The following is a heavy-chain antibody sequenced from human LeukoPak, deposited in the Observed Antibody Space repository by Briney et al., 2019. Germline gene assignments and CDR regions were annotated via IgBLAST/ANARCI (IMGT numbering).Heavy chain of an antibody. CDR2: IYTSGST. J-gene: IGHJ4*02. CDR3: ARGDLYYCDSSGYYPPLDY. V-gene: IGHV4-4*07. CDR1: GGSLSSYY. D-gene: IGHD3-22*01. Sequence: SETLSLTCTVSGGSLSSYYWNWIRQPAGKGLEWIGRIYTSGSTNYNPSLKSRVTMSVDTSKNQFSLKLSSVTAADTAVYYCARGDLYYCDSSGYYPPLDYWGQGTLVTVSS.